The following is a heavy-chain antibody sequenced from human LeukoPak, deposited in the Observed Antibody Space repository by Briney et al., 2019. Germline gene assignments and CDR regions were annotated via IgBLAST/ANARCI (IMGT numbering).Heavy chain of an antibody. J-gene: IGHJ4*02. V-gene: IGHV3-23*01. CDR3: ARWGNNKILDY. D-gene: IGHD7-27*01. CDR1: GFTFSSYA. CDR2: ISGSGGST. Sequence: GGSLRLSCAASGFTFSSYAINWVRQAPGKGLEWVSAISGSGGSTYYADSVKGRFTISRDNSKNTLYLQMNSLRAEDTAVYYCARWGNNKILDYWGQGTLVTVSS.